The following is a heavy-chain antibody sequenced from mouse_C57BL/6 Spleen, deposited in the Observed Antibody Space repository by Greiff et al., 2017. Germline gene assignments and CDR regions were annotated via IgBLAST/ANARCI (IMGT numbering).Heavy chain of an antibody. V-gene: IGHV2-5*01. CDR2: IWRGGST. CDR1: GFSLTSYG. J-gene: IGHJ1*03. D-gene: IGHD2-4*01. CDR3: AKNGDYDGYCDV. Sequence: VKLQQSGPGLVQPSQSLSITCTVSGFSLTSYGVHWVRQSPGKGLELLGVIWRGGSTDYNAAFMSRLSITKDNSKRQVIIKMNSLQADDTAIYYCAKNGDYDGYCDVWGTGTTVTVSS.